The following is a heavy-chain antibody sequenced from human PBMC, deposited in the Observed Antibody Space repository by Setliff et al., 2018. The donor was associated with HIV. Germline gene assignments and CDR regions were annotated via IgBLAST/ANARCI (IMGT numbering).Heavy chain of an antibody. CDR3: ARARGSVGYYGSGTMYHMDV. J-gene: IGHJ6*03. V-gene: IGHV3-48*03. Sequence: GGSLRLSCAASGFTFSSYSMTWIRQAPGKGLEWVSYISGSGGVMAYADSVKGRFTISRDNAKNSMYLQMNSLRVEDTATYYCARARGSVGYYGSGTMYHMDVWGKGTTVTVSS. D-gene: IGHD3-10*01. CDR1: GFTFSSYS. CDR2: ISGSGGVM.